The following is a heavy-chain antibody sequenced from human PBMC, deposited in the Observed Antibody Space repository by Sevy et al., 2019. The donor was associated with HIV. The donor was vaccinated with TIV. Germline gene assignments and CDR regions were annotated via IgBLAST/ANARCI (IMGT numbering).Heavy chain of an antibody. CDR1: GYTFTGYY. D-gene: IGHD5-12*01. Sequence: ASVKVSCKASGYTFTGYYMHWVRQAPGQGLEWMGWINPNSGGTNYAQKFQGRVTMTRDTSISTAYMELSRLGSDDTAVYYCARDLSYSGYDPPNYYFDYWGQGTLVTVSS. V-gene: IGHV1-2*02. J-gene: IGHJ4*02. CDR2: INPNSGGT. CDR3: ARDLSYSGYDPPNYYFDY.